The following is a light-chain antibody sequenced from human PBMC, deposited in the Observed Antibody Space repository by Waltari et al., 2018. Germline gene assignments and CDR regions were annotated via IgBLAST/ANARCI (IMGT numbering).Light chain of an antibody. V-gene: IGLV2-23*02. Sequence: QSALTQPASVSGSPGQSITIPCTGTSTDIGNYNLVSWYQQHPGKAPKLMIYEVYNRPSGVSNRLSGAKSGNTASLTIFGLQAEDEADYYCCSYAGRSTWVFGGGTKVTVL. CDR2: EVY. J-gene: IGLJ3*02. CDR1: STDIGNYNL. CDR3: CSYAGRSTWV.